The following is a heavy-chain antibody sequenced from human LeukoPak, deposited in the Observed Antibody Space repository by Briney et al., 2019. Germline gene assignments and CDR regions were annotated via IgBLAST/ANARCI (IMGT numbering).Heavy chain of an antibody. Sequence: PSETLSLTCTVSGGSINSYYWSWIRQPPGKGLEWLGYINHSGSTHYNPSLKSRVTISVDTSKNQFSLRLSSATAADTAVYYCARHSAVSTSFYDSWGQGTLVTVSS. CDR1: GGSINSYY. V-gene: IGHV4-59*08. J-gene: IGHJ4*02. CDR3: ARHSAVSTSFYDS. CDR2: INHSGST. D-gene: IGHD2-2*01.